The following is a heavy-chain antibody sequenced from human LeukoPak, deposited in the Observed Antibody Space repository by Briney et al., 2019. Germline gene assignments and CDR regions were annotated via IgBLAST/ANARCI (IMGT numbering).Heavy chain of an antibody. Sequence: GGSLRLSCAASGFTFSSYAMSWVRQAPGKGLEGVSGISGSGGSTDYADSVKGRFTISRDNSKNTLYLQMNSLRAEDTAVYYCAKDEGNYYDSSGYYLPNYWGQGTLVTVSS. V-gene: IGHV3-23*01. CDR1: GFTFSSYA. J-gene: IGHJ4*02. D-gene: IGHD3-22*01. CDR3: AKDEGNYYDSSGYYLPNY. CDR2: ISGSGGST.